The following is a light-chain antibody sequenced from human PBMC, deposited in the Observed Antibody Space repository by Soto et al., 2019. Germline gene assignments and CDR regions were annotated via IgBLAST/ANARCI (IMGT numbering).Light chain of an antibody. CDR2: DTS. Sequence: EIVLTQSPGTLSLSPGERPTLSCRASQSVSSSYLAWYQQKPGQAHRLIIYDTSTRATGIPARFSGSVSGTEFTLTISSLQSEDFAVYDCQQYKNWPPITFGQGTRLEIK. J-gene: IGKJ5*01. CDR1: QSVSSSY. V-gene: IGKV3-15*01. CDR3: QQYKNWPPIT.